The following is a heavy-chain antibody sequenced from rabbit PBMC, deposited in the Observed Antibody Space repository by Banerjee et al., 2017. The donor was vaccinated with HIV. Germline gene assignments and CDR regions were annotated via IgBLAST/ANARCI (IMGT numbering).Heavy chain of an antibody. V-gene: IGHV1S45*01. D-gene: IGHD4-2*01. Sequence: QEQLVESGGGLVKPEGSLTLTCTASGFSFSDKYVMSWVRQAPGKGLEWIGCINTSSGNNVYASWAKGRFTISKTSSTTVTLQMTSLTAADTATYFCARDSAGREDFNLWGPGTLVTVS. CDR3: ARDSAGREDFNL. J-gene: IGHJ4*01. CDR2: INTSSGNN. CDR1: GFSFSDKYV.